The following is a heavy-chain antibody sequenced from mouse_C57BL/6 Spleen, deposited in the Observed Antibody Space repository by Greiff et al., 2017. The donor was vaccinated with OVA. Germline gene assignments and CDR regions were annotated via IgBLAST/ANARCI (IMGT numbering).Heavy chain of an antibody. J-gene: IGHJ2*01. CDR1: GYTFTTYP. V-gene: IGHV1-47*01. CDR2: FHPYNDDT. Sequence: VQLQQSGAELVKPGASVKMSCKASGYTFTTYPIEWMKQTHGKSLEWIGNFHPYNDDTKYNEKFKGKATLTVEKSSSTVYLELSRLTSDDSAVYYCAIIGAYYSNYEDYFDYWGQGTTLTVSS. D-gene: IGHD2-5*01. CDR3: AIIGAYYSNYEDYFDY.